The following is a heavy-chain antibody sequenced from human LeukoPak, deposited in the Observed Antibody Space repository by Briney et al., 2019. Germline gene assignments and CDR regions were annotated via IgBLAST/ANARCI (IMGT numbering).Heavy chain of an antibody. CDR3: ARDGSREVVSLWSFDY. CDR2: ISSSGSTI. CDR1: GFTFSDYY. D-gene: IGHD3-16*01. J-gene: IGHJ4*02. V-gene: IGHV3-11*01. Sequence: GGSLRLSCAASGFTFSDYYMSWIRQAPGKGLEWVSYISSSGSTIYYADSVKGRFTISRGNAKNSLYLQMNSLRAEDTAVYYCARDGSREVVSLWSFDYWGQGTLVTVSS.